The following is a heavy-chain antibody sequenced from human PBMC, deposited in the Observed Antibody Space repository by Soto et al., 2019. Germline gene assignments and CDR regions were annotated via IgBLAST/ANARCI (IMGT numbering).Heavy chain of an antibody. CDR1: GFTVSSNY. V-gene: IGHV3-66*01. J-gene: IGHJ6*03. D-gene: IGHD2-21*02. CDR3: ARDSQFVTRRKSYYYYYMDV. CDR2: IYSGGST. Sequence: EVQLVESGGGLVQPGGSLRLSCAASGFTVSSNYMSWVRQAPGKGLEWVSVIYSGGSTYYADSVKGRFTISRDNSKNTLYLQMNSLRAEDTAVYYCARDSQFVTRRKSYYYYYMDVWGKGTTVTVSS.